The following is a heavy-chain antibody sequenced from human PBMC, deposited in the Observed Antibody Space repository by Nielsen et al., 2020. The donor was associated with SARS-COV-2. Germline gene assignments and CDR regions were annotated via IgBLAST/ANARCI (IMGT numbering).Heavy chain of an antibody. CDR1: GFTFSSYA. V-gene: IGHV3-30*04. Sequence: GGSLRLSCAASGFTFSSYAMHWVRQAPGKGLEWVAVISYDGSNKYYADSVKGRFTISRDNSKNTLFLQMNTLRAEDTAVYYCAREGSGSYYFDYWGQGTLVTVSS. D-gene: IGHD1-26*01. CDR2: ISYDGSNK. CDR3: AREGSGSYYFDY. J-gene: IGHJ4*02.